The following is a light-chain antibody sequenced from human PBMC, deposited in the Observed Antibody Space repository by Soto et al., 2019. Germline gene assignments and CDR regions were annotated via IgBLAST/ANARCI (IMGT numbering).Light chain of an antibody. CDR2: AAS. V-gene: IGKV3-20*01. CDR1: QTVSNSD. CDR3: RHYGSSPPMYT. Sequence: EIVLTQSPDTLSLSPGERATLSCRASQTVSNSDLAWHQQKPGQAPRLLIYAASSRATGIPDRFSGSGSGTDFTLTISRLEPEDFAVYYCRHYGSSPPMYTFGQGTKLEIK. J-gene: IGKJ2*01.